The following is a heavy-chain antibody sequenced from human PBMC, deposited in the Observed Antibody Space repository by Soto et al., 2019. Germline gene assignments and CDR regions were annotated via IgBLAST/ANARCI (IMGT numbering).Heavy chain of an antibody. Sequence: GASVKVSCKASGGTFSSYAISWVRQAPGQGLEWMGGIIPIFGTANYAQKFQGRVTITADKSTSTAYMELSSLRSEDTAVYYCAREGEFRTGGYSYDAFDIWGQGTMVTVS. CDR1: GGTFSSYA. V-gene: IGHV1-69*06. J-gene: IGHJ3*02. CDR2: IIPIFGTA. D-gene: IGHD5-18*01. CDR3: AREGEFRTGGYSYDAFDI.